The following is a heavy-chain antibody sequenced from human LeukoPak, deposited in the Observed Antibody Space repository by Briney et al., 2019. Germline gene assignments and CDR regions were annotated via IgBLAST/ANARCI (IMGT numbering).Heavy chain of an antibody. CDR2: ISAYNGKT. D-gene: IGHD2-2*01. CDR1: GYTFTSYG. Sequence: ASVKVSCKASGYTFTSYGISWVRQAPGQGLEWMGWISAYNGKTNYAQKLQGRVTMTTDTSTSTAYMELRSLRSDDTAVYYCARGSADIVVVPAAMPSDAFDIWGQGTMVTVSS. J-gene: IGHJ3*02. CDR3: ARGSADIVVVPAAMPSDAFDI. V-gene: IGHV1-18*01.